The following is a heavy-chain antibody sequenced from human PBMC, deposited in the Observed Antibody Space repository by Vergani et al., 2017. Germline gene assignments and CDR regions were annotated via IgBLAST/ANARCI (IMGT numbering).Heavy chain of an antibody. D-gene: IGHD6-6*01. CDR2: INPSGGST. Sequence: QVQLVQSGAEVKKPGASVKVSCKASGYTFTSYYMHWVRQAPGQGLEWMGIINPSGGSTSYAQKFQGRVTMTTDTSTSTAYMELRSLRSDDTAVYYCAREAARKGSYFDYWGQGTLVTVSS. V-gene: IGHV1-46*01. CDR1: GYTFTSYY. J-gene: IGHJ4*02. CDR3: AREAARKGSYFDY.